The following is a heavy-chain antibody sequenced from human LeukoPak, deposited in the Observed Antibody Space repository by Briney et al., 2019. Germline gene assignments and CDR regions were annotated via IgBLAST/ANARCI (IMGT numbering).Heavy chain of an antibody. V-gene: IGHV3-7*01. CDR3: ARPPGIAAAGTSWDY. Sequence: GGSLRLSSAASGFTFSSYWMSWVRQAPGRGLEWVANIEQDGSEKYYVDSVKGRFTISRDNAKNSLYLQMNSLRAEDTAVYYCARPPGIAAAGTSWDYWGQGTLVTVSS. D-gene: IGHD6-13*01. CDR2: IEQDGSEK. CDR1: GFTFSSYW. J-gene: IGHJ4*02.